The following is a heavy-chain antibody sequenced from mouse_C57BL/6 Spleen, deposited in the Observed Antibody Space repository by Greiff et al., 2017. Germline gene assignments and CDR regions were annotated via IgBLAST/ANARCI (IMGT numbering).Heavy chain of an antibody. V-gene: IGHV1-39*01. J-gene: IGHJ3*01. CDR2: INPNYGNT. CDR1: GYSFTDYN. CDR3: ARGSSWFAY. D-gene: IGHD1-1*01. Sequence: VQLQQSGPELVKPGASVKISCKASGYSFTDYNMNWVKQSNGKSLEWIGVINPNYGNTSSNQKFKGKATSTVDQSYSTAYMQLNSLPSEDSAVYYCARGSSWFAYWGQGTLVTVSA.